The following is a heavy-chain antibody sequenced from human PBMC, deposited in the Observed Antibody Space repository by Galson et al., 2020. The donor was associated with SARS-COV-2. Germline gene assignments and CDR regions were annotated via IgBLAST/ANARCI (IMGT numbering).Heavy chain of an antibody. V-gene: IGHV4-39*01. J-gene: IGHJ4*02. CDR3: ARMPGCSSTTCYAIDY. CDR1: GGSISATNYY. Sequence: ETSETLSLTCTVSGGSISATNYYWGWLRQPPGKGLDWIGNIYYSGTTSYNPSLQSRVTIALDTSKNQFSLKMNSVTAADTALYYCARMPGCSSTTCYAIDYWGQGTLVTVSS. CDR2: IYYSGTT. D-gene: IGHD2-2*01.